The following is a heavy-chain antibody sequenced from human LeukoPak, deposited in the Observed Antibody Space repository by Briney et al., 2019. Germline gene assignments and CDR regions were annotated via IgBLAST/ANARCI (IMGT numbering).Heavy chain of an antibody. Sequence: SEALSLTCAVSGGSISGSSYYWGWIRQPPGKGLEWIGSIYYSGSTYYNPSLKSRVTISVDTSKNQFSLKLSSVTAADTAVYFCARPNSSGTYDYWGQGTPVTVSS. CDR3: ARPNSSGTYDY. CDR2: IYYSGST. J-gene: IGHJ4*02. CDR1: GGSISGSSYY. D-gene: IGHD3-10*01. V-gene: IGHV4-39*01.